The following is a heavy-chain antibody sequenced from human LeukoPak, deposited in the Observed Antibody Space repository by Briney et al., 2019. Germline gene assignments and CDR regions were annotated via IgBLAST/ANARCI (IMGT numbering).Heavy chain of an antibody. D-gene: IGHD5-12*01. Sequence: ASVKVSCKACGYTFTGYYMHWVRQAPGQGLEWMGWINPKCCGTNYAQKFQGRVTMTRDTSISTPYMELSRLRADDTAVYYCARVGPTTFDYWGQGTLVTVSS. V-gene: IGHV1-2*02. CDR2: INPKCCGT. CDR3: ARVGPTTFDY. CDR1: GYTFTGYY. J-gene: IGHJ4*02.